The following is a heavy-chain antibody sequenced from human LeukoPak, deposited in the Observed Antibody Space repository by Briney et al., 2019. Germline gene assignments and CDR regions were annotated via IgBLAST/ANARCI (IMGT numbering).Heavy chain of an antibody. V-gene: IGHV4-34*01. CDR3: ARLSRLYDSSGTLGWFDP. D-gene: IGHD3-22*01. CDR2: INHSGST. Sequence: SETLSLTCAVYGGSFSGYYWSWIRQPPGKGLEWIGEINHSGSTNYNPSLKSRVSISVDSSKNQFSLKVSSVTAADTAVYYCARLSRLYDSSGTLGWFDPWGQGTLVTVSS. J-gene: IGHJ5*02. CDR1: GGSFSGYY.